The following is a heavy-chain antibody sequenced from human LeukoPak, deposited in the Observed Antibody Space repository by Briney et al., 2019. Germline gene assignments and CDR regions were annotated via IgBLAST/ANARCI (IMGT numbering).Heavy chain of an antibody. CDR1: GGSISSSNW. V-gene: IGHV4-4*02. J-gene: IGHJ4*02. CDR3: ARVLVGDYVNFDY. D-gene: IGHD4-17*01. Sequence: SGTLSLTCAVSGGSISSSNWWSWVRQPPGKGLEWIGEIYHSGSTNYNPSLKSRVTISVDTSKNHFSLNLNSVTAADTAVYYCARVLVGDYVNFDYWGQGTLVTVSS. CDR2: IYHSGST.